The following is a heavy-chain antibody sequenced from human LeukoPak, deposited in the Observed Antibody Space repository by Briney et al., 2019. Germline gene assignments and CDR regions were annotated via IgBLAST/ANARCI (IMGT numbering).Heavy chain of an antibody. D-gene: IGHD2-2*02. V-gene: IGHV3-15*01. CDR2: IKSKSERGTT. Sequence: PRGSLRLSCAASGFTFSNGWMSWVRQAPGKGLEWVGRIKSKSERGTTDYAAPVKGRFTISRDGSTNTVYLHMNSLKTEDTAVYFCTSNLYCSTSSCYTLDNWGQGTLVAVSP. J-gene: IGHJ4*02. CDR3: TSNLYCSTSSCYTLDN. CDR1: GFTFSNGW.